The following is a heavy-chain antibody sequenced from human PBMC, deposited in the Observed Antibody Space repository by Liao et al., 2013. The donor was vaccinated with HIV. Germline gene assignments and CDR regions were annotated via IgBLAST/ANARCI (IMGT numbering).Heavy chain of an antibody. CDR3: ARGGGGKGFDS. CDR1: GGSISSYQ. D-gene: IGHD4-23*01. V-gene: IGHV4-59*01. CDR2: VYYSGST. J-gene: IGHJ4*02. Sequence: QVQLQVSGPGLVKPSETLSLTCTVSGGSISSYQWTWIRQSPGKGLEWIGHVYYSGSTNYNSSLKSRVTISVDTSKNQFSLKVTYVTAADTAVYYCARGGGGKGFDSWGQGILVTVSS.